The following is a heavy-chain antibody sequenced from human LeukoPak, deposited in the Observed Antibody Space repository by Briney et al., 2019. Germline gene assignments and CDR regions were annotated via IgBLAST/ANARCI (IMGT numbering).Heavy chain of an antibody. D-gene: IGHD3/OR15-3a*01. CDR3: ARGQRGLPY. CDR1: GGSIIPYC. J-gene: IGHJ4*02. V-gene: IGHV4-59*01. Sequence: PSETLSLTCTVAGGSIIPYCWTWVRQPPRNGLEWIGNIYYSGRTASNPSLKSRVTFSVDTSKNQFSLRLSSVTAADTAMYYCARGQRGLPYWGQGTLVTVSS. CDR2: IYYSGRT.